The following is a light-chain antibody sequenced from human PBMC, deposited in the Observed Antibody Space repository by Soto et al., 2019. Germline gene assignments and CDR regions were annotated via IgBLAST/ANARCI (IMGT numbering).Light chain of an antibody. CDR2: DAS. J-gene: IGKJ1*01. Sequence: EIVLTQSPGTLSLPPGERATLSCRASQSVRSSYLAWYQQKPGQPPRLLIYDASNRATGVPDRFSGSGSGTDFTLAISRLEPEDFAVYYCQQYGGSPTFGLGTKVEIK. CDR3: QQYGGSPT. V-gene: IGKV3-20*01. CDR1: QSVRSSY.